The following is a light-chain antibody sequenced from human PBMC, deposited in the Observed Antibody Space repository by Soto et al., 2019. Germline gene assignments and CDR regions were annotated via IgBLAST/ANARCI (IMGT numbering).Light chain of an antibody. CDR1: QSVSSN. V-gene: IGKV3-20*01. CDR3: QQYGSSPVT. J-gene: IGKJ5*01. CDR2: GAS. Sequence: IVLTQSPAALSVSPGERATLSCRASQSVSSNLAWYQQKPAQAPRLLIYGASTRATGIPARFSGSGSGADFTLTISRLEPEDFAVYYCQQYGSSPVTFGQGTRLEIK.